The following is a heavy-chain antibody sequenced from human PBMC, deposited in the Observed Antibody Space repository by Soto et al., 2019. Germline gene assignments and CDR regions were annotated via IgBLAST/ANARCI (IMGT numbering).Heavy chain of an antibody. CDR3: AAMPVATTADT. J-gene: IGHJ5*02. CDR1: GFTFANAW. CDR2: IKTNAEGGTT. Sequence: EVQLVESGGGLVKPGGSLRLSCVGSGFTFANAWMNWVRQAPGKGLEWVGLIKTNAEGGTTNYAAPVKGRFTISRDDSKDTVYLHMSSLTTEDKAVYYCAAMPVATTADTWGRGTLVPVSS. V-gene: IGHV3-15*01. D-gene: IGHD2-2*01.